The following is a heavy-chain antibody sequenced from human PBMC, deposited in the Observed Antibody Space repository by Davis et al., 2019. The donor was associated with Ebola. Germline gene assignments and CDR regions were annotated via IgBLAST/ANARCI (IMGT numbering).Heavy chain of an antibody. Sequence: GESLKIPCAASGFTSSTYEMNWVRQAPGKGPEWISYINSFGGNIKYADPVKCRFSISRDNTKNSVFLQMESLGAEDTAVYYCARGLSRGWGMDVWGQGTTVTVSS. CDR3: ARGLSRGWGMDV. J-gene: IGHJ6*02. CDR1: GFTSSTYE. CDR2: INSFGGNI. V-gene: IGHV3-48*03. D-gene: IGHD6-19*01.